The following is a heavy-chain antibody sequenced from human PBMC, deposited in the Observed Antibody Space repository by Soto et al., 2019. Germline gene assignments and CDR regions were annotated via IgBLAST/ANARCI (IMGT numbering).Heavy chain of an antibody. D-gene: IGHD6-19*01. Sequence: SETLSLTCAVYGXSFSGYYWSWIRQPPGKGLEWIGEINHSGSTNYNPSLKSRVTISVDTSKNQFSLELSTVTAADTAVYYCARPTRQWLGLRYYYGMDVWGQGTTVTV. CDR3: ARPTRQWLGLRYYYGMDV. CDR1: GXSFSGYY. V-gene: IGHV4-34*01. J-gene: IGHJ6*02. CDR2: INHSGST.